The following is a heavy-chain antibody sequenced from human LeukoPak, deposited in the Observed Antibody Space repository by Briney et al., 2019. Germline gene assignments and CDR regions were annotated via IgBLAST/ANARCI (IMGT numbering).Heavy chain of an antibody. D-gene: IGHD5-24*01. CDR3: AREVPMNYRPYAFDI. CDR2: ISSSSSYI. CDR1: GFTLSSYS. V-gene: IGHV3-21*01. Sequence: GGSLRLSCAASGFTLSSYSMNWVRQAPGKGLEWVSSISSSSSYIYYADSVKGRFTISIDNAKNSLYLQMNSLRAGDTAVYYCAREVPMNYRPYAFDIWGQGTMVTVSS. J-gene: IGHJ3*02.